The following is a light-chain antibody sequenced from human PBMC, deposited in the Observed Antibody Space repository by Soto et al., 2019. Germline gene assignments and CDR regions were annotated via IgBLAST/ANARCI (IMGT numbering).Light chain of an antibody. CDR2: DVS. CDR3: SSYTSSSTPGV. V-gene: IGLV2-14*01. CDR1: SSDFGGYNY. J-gene: IGLJ1*01. Sequence: SALTQPASVSGSPGHSITISCTGTSSDFGGYNYVSWYQQHPGKAPKLMIYDVSNRPSGVSNRFSGSKSGNTASLTISGLQAEDEADYYCSSYTSSSTPGVFGTGTKVSVL.